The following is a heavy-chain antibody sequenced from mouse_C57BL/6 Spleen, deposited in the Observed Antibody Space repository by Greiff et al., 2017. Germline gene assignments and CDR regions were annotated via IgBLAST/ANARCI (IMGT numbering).Heavy chain of an antibody. Sequence: EVHLVESGAELVRPGASVKLSCTASGYTFKDYWMHWVKQRPGQGLEWIGWIDPENGDTNYAAKFKGKATLTADTSSNTAYLQLRSLTSEDAAVYYCTQGGYGAHFDDWGQGTTVTVSS. CDR2: IDPENGDT. D-gene: IGHD1-1*02. CDR3: TQGGYGAHFDD. J-gene: IGHJ1*01. CDR1: GYTFKDYW. V-gene: IGHV14-1*01.